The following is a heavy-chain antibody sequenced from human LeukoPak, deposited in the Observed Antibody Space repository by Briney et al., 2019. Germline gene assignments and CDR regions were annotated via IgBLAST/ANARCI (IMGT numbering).Heavy chain of an antibody. CDR2: ISSSSSYI. D-gene: IGHD2-2*01. J-gene: IGHJ3*02. CDR3: ARDPGGYCSSTSCYAFDI. V-gene: IGHV3-21*01. CDR1: GFTFSSYS. Sequence: PGGSLRLSCAASGFTFSSYSMNWVRQAPGKGLEWVSSISSSSSYIYYADSVKGRFTISRDNAKNSLYLQMNSLRAEDTAVYYCARDPGGYCSSTSCYAFDIWGQGTMVTVSS.